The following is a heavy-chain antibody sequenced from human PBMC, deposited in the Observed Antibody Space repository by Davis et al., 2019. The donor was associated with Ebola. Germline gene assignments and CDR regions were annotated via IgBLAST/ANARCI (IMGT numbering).Heavy chain of an antibody. J-gene: IGHJ6*02. Sequence: GASLKISCAASGFTFSSYSMNWVRQAPGKGPEWVSSISSSSSYLYYADSVKGRFPISRDNAKNSLYLQMNSLRAEDTAVYYCARSSIAARPCYYYGMDVWGQGTTVTVSS. D-gene: IGHD6-6*01. CDR3: ARSSIAARPCYYYGMDV. CDR2: ISSSSSYL. CDR1: GFTFSSYS. V-gene: IGHV3-21*01.